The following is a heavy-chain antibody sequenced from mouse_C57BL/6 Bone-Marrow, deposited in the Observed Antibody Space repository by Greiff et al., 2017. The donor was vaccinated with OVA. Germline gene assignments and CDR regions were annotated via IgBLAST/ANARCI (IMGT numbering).Heavy chain of an antibody. V-gene: IGHV1-69*01. CDR1: GYTFTSYW. Sequence: QVQLQQPGAELVMPGASVKLSCKASGYTFTSYWMHWVKQRPGQGLEWIGEIDPSDSYTNYNQKFKGKSTLTVDKSSSTAYMQVRSLTSEDSAVYYCARRGYYGSSGWYFDVWGTGTTVTVSS. J-gene: IGHJ1*03. D-gene: IGHD1-1*01. CDR2: IDPSDSYT. CDR3: ARRGYYGSSGWYFDV.